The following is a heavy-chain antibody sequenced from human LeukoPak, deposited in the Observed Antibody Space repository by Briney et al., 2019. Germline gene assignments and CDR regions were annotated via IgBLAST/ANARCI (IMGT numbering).Heavy chain of an antibody. D-gene: IGHD2/OR15-2a*01. V-gene: IGHV1-69*13. J-gene: IGHJ4*02. Sequence: GASVKVSCKASGGTFSSYAISWVRQAPGQGLEWMGGIIPIFGTANYAQKFQGRVTITADESTSTAYMELSSLRSEDTAVYYCASDLSGYFDYWGQGTLVTVSS. CDR2: IIPIFGTA. CDR3: ASDLSGYFDY. CDR1: GGTFSSYA.